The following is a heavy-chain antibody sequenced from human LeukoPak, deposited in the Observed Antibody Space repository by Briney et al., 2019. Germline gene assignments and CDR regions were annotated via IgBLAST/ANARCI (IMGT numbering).Heavy chain of an antibody. CDR3: AKELLPYYYGSGAPDY. CDR2: ISGSSIYK. V-gene: IGHV3-21*04. Sequence: GGSLRLSCAASGFTFSRYSMNWVRQAPGKGLEWVSSISGSSIYKYYADSVKGRFTISRDNAKNSLYLQMNSLRAEDTALYYCAKELLPYYYGSGAPDYWGQGTLVTVSS. J-gene: IGHJ4*02. D-gene: IGHD3-10*01. CDR1: GFTFSRYS.